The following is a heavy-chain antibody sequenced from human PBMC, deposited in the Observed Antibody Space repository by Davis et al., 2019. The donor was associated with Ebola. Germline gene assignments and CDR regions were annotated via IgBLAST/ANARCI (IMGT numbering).Heavy chain of an antibody. CDR2: IYYSGST. CDR1: GGSISSYY. D-gene: IGHD6-19*01. Sequence: PGGSLRLSCTVSGGSISSYYWSWIRQPPGKGLEWIGYIYYSGSTNYNPSLKSRVTISVDTSKNQFSLKLSSVTAADTAVYYCARGSGWYPSFDYWGQGTLVTVSS. J-gene: IGHJ4*02. V-gene: IGHV4-59*01. CDR3: ARGSGWYPSFDY.